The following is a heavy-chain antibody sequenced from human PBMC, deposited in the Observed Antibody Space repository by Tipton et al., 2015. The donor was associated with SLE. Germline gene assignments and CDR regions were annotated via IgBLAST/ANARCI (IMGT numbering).Heavy chain of an antibody. CDR2: ISSDGSRT. D-gene: IGHD2-15*01. Sequence: SLRLSCAASGFTFNYWMHWVRQVPGKGLVWVAYISSDGSRTGYADSVKGRFTISRDNAKNTLYLQMNSLRSEDTAVYYCARELLPLYGLDVWGQGTTVTVS. CDR3: ARELLPLYGLDV. V-gene: IGHV3-74*01. CDR1: GFTFNYW. J-gene: IGHJ6*02.